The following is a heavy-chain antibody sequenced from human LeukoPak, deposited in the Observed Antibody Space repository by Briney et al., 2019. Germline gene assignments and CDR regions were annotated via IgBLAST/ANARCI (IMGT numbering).Heavy chain of an antibody. CDR2: INPNSGGT. Sequence: ASVKVSCKASGYTFTGYYMHWVRQAPGQGLEWMGRINPNSGGTNYAQKFQGRVTMTRDTSTSTVYMELSSLRSEDTAVYYCARPAAGNDAFDIWGQGTMVTVSS. V-gene: IGHV1-2*06. CDR1: GYTFTGYY. D-gene: IGHD2-2*01. CDR3: ARPAAGNDAFDI. J-gene: IGHJ3*02.